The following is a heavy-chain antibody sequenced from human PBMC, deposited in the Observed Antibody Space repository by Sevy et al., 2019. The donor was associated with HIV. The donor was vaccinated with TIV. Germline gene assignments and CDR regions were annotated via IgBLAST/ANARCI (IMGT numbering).Heavy chain of an antibody. V-gene: IGHV3-11*01. CDR1: GFTFSDYY. D-gene: IGHD3-22*01. J-gene: IGHJ4*02. CDR3: ARSNNAGVGNFYHDTTGYYSDY. Sequence: GGSLRLSCAASGFTFSDYYMTWIRQAPGKGLEWVSHISGSGTSKDYADSVEGRFSISRDNAQSSLHLQMDSLRADDTAVYYCARSNNAGVGNFYHDTTGYYSDYWGQGILVTVSS. CDR2: ISGSGTSK.